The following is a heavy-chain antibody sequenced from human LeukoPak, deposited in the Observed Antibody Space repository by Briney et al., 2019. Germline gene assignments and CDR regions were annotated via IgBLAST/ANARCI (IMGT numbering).Heavy chain of an antibody. CDR2: ISYDGRDK. CDR1: GFISSSYG. D-gene: IGHD4-23*01. J-gene: IGHJ4*02. CDR3: AKPTTVLTSYYFDY. V-gene: IGHV3-30*18. Sequence: GGSLRRSCAASGFISSSYGMQWVRQAPGKGLEWVAIISYDGRDKFYEDSVKGRFTISRDNSKNTLYLQMNNLRAEDTAVYYCAKPTTVLTSYYFDYWGQGTLVTVSS.